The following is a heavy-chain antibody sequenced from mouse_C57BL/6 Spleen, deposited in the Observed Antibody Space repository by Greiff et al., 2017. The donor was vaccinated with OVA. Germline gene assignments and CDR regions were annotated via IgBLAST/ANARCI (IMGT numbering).Heavy chain of an antibody. J-gene: IGHJ4*01. D-gene: IGHD2-5*01. CDR1: GFTFSDYG. V-gene: IGHV5-17*01. Sequence: EVKLVESGGGLVKPGGSLKLSCAASGFTFSDYGMHWVRQAPEKGLEWVAYISSGSSTIYYADTVKGRFPISRDNAKNTLFLQMTRLRSEDTAMYYCARPDYSKGFYAMDYWGQGTSVTVSS. CDR2: ISSGSSTI. CDR3: ARPDYSKGFYAMDY.